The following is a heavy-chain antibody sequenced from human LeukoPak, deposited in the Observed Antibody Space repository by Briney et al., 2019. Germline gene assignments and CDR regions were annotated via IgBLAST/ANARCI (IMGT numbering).Heavy chain of an antibody. CDR3: ARDRAWNYFDY. J-gene: IGHJ4*02. CDR1: GFTFSRHG. V-gene: IGHV3-30*03. D-gene: IGHD3-3*01. CDR2: ISNDGSRK. Sequence: GGSLRLSCAPSGFTFSRHGMHWVRQAPGKGLEWVAIISNDGSRKYCAHSVEGRFTISRDNSKNTLYLQMDSLRAEDTAVYYCARDRAWNYFDYWGQGTPVTVSS.